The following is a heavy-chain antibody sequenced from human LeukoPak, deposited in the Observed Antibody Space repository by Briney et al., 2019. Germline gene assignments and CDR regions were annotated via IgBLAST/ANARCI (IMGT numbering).Heavy chain of an antibody. CDR1: GFTSSNYW. CDR2: IKPDGSEK. D-gene: IGHD2-15*01. V-gene: IGHV3-7*01. CDR3: AGEYSAANY. Sequence: GGSLRLSCACSGFTSSNYWMRWVRQAPGKGLEWVAIIKPDGSEKYHVDSVKGRFTISRDNAENSLYLQMNSLRFEDTAIYYCAGEYSAANYWGQGTLVTVSS. J-gene: IGHJ4*02.